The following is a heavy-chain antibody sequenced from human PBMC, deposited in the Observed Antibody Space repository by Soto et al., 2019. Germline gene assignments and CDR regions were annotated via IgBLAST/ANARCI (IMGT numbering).Heavy chain of an antibody. CDR1: GFTFSSYG. V-gene: IGHV3-30*18. J-gene: IGHJ6*04. CDR2: ISYDGSNK. CDR3: AKSFGVRGVLYYCYYRMDV. Sequence: QVQLVESGGGVVQPGRSLRLSCAASGFTFSSYGMHWVRQAPGKGLEWVAVISYDGSNKYHADSVKGRFTISRDNSKNTPYLQMNSLRAEDTAVYYCAKSFGVRGVLYYCYYRMDVWGKGTTVTVSS. D-gene: IGHD3-10*01.